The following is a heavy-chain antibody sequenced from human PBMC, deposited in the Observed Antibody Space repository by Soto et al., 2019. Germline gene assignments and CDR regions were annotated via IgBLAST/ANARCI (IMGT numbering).Heavy chain of an antibody. D-gene: IGHD3-10*01. V-gene: IGHV3-30*18. CDR2: ISYDGSNK. CDR1: GFIFSRYG. Sequence: QVQLVESGGGVVQPGRSLRLSCAASGFIFSRYGMHWVRQAPGKGLEWVAVISYDGSNKYYAESVKGRFIISRDKSENTLYLQMNSLRAEDTAVYYCAKDSGSGKPYYYYAMDVWGQGTTVTVSS. J-gene: IGHJ6*02. CDR3: AKDSGSGKPYYYYAMDV.